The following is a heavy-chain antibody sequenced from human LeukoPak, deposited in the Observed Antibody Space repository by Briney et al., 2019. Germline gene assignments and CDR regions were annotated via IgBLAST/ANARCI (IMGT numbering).Heavy chain of an antibody. J-gene: IGHJ4*02. CDR2: ISSSSSYI. D-gene: IGHD3-22*01. CDR1: GFTFSSYS. CDR3: ARIPPPRYYDSSGYYYVTPDY. V-gene: IGHV3-21*01. Sequence: GGSLRLSCAASGFTFSSYSMNWVRQAPGKGLEWVSSISSSSSYIYYADSVKGRFTISRGNAKNSLYLQMNSLRAEDTAVYYCARIPPPRYYDSSGYYYVTPDYWGQGTLVTVSS.